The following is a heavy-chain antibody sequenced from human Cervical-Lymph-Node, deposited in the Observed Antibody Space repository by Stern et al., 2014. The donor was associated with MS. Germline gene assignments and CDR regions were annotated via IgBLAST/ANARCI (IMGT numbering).Heavy chain of an antibody. CDR2: IYPGNSDT. CDR3: ARHSVSSVGGMDV. J-gene: IGHJ6*02. D-gene: IGHD3-16*02. V-gene: IGHV5-51*01. Sequence: EVQLVDSGAEMKKPGESLKISCKGYGYSFTTYWIGWVRQMPGKGLEWMGMIYPGNSDTRYSPSFQGQVTISADKSISTAYLQWNSLKASDTAMYYCARHSVSSVGGMDVWGQGTTVTVSS. CDR1: GYSFTTYW.